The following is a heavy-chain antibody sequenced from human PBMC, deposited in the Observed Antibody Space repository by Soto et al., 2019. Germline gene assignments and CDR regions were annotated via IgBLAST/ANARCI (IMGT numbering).Heavy chain of an antibody. J-gene: IGHJ6*02. CDR3: ASSLFCISTSCHPSPFVYYYYGMDV. CDR1: GGTFSSYA. Sequence: SVKVSCKASGGTFSSYAISWVRQAPGQGLEWMGGIIPIFGTANYAQKFQGRVTITADESTSTAYMELSSVRSEDTAVYYCASSLFCISTSCHPSPFVYYYYGMDVWGQGTTVTVS. V-gene: IGHV1-69*13. CDR2: IIPIFGTA. D-gene: IGHD2-2*01.